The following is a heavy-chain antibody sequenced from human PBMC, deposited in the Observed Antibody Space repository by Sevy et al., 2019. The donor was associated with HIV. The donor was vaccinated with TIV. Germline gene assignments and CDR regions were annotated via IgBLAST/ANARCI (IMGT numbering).Heavy chain of an antibody. D-gene: IGHD2-15*01. Sequence: SETLSLTCSVSNASISSSSYYWGWVRQPPGKALEWIGIIYYSGTTYYNPSHKSRVTISVETSKNQFLLDLRSMPATDTAVYYCVRHSDSRRLTWLDTWGQGILVTVSS. CDR2: IYYSGTT. CDR3: VRHSDSRRLTWLDT. CDR1: NASISSSSYY. V-gene: IGHV4-39*01. J-gene: IGHJ5*02.